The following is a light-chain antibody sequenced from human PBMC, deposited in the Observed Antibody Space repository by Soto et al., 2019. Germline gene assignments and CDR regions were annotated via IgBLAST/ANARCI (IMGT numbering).Light chain of an antibody. CDR1: QSVFYSSNNRNY. V-gene: IGKV4-1*01. Sequence: DIVMTQSPDSLAVSLGERATINCKSSQSVFYSSNNRNYLAWYQQKPGQPPKLLIYWASTRESGVPDRISGSGSGTDFTLTISSLQAEDVAVYYCQEYYSVSRTFGQGTKVDI. J-gene: IGKJ1*01. CDR2: WAS. CDR3: QEYYSVSRT.